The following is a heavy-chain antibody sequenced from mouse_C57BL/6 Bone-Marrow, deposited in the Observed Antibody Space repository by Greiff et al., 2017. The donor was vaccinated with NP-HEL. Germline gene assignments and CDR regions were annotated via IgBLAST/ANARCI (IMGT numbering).Heavy chain of an antibody. CDR3: AHYDYDVGYAMDY. D-gene: IGHD2-4*01. Sequence: VQLQQSGAELVRPGTSVKMSCKASGYTFTNYWIGWAKQRPGHGLEWIGDIYPGGGYTNYNEKFKGKATLTADKSSSTAYMQFSSLTSEDSAIYYCAHYDYDVGYAMDYWGQGTSVTVSS. J-gene: IGHJ4*01. CDR2: IYPGGGYT. V-gene: IGHV1-63*01. CDR1: GYTFTNYW.